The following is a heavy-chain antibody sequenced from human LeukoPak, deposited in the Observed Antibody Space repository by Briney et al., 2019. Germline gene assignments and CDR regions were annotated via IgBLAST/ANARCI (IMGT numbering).Heavy chain of an antibody. CDR1: GFTFSSYA. CDR3: ARDTMGWNYYGLDV. CDR2: FSGSGGNT. D-gene: IGHD3-10*01. Sequence: GGSLRLSCAASGFTFSSYAMSWVRQAPGRGLEWVSAFSGSGGNTYYADSVKGRFTISRDNPNNLLFLQMNSLTAEDTAIYYCARDTMGWNYYGLDVWGQGTTVTVSS. J-gene: IGHJ6*02. V-gene: IGHV3-23*01.